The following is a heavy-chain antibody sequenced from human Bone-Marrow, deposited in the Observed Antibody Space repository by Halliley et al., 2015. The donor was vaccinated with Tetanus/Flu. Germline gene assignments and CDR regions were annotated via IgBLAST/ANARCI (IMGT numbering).Heavy chain of an antibody. D-gene: IGHD6-19*01. J-gene: IGHJ4*02. V-gene: IGHV3-21*01. CDR2: ISSSSTYI. CDR3: ASRPAAVAGTLAAY. Sequence: WVSSISSSSTYINYADSVKGRFTISRDNAKNSLYLQMNSLRAEDTAIYYCASRPAAVAGTLAAYWGQGALVTVSS.